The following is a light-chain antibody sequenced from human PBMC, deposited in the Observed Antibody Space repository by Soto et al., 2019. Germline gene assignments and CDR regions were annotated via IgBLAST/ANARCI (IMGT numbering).Light chain of an antibody. V-gene: IGLV1-44*01. Sequence: YVLTPPPSASGNPGQRVTISCSGSNSNIGNNKVNWYQQLPGTAPKLLIYTSNQRPSGVPDRFSGSKSGTSASLAISGLQSEDEADYYCATWHDSLHGYVFGTGTKVTVL. CDR1: NSNIGNNK. CDR3: ATWHDSLHGYV. CDR2: TSN. J-gene: IGLJ1*01.